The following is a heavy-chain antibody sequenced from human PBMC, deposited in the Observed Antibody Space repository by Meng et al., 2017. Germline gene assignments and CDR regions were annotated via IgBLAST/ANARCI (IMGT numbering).Heavy chain of an antibody. Sequence: GESLKISCAASGFTVSSNYMSWVRQAPGKGLEWVSVIYSGGSTYYADSVKGRFTISRHNSKNTLYLQMNSLRAEDTAVYYCARGGVDYDYVWGSYRDPTPYYYYGMDVWGQGTTVTVSS. V-gene: IGHV3-53*01. CDR3: ARGGVDYDYVWGSYRDPTPYYYYGMDV. CDR2: IYSGGST. J-gene: IGHJ6*02. CDR1: GFTVSSNY. D-gene: IGHD3-16*02.